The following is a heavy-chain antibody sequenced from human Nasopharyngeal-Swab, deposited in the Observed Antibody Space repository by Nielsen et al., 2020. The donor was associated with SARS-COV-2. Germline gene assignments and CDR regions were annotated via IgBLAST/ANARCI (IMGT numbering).Heavy chain of an antibody. J-gene: IGHJ5*02. Sequence: GESLKISCAASGFTFSSYSMNWVRQAPGKGLEWVSSISSSSSYIYYADSVKGRFTISRDNAKNSLYLQMNSLRAEDTAVYYCARDIGSSWTNWFDTWGQGTLVTVSS. CDR3: ARDIGSSWTNWFDT. V-gene: IGHV3-21*01. CDR1: GFTFSSYS. CDR2: ISSSSSYI. D-gene: IGHD6-13*01.